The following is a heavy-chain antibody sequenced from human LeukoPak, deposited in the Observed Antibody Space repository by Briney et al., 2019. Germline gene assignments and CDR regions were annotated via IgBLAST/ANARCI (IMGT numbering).Heavy chain of an antibody. D-gene: IGHD4/OR15-4a*01. CDR3: ARGAPVLLDRDAFDI. J-gene: IGHJ3*02. CDR2: IYTSGST. Sequence: SETLSLTCTASGGSISSGSYYWSWIRQPAGKGLEWIGRIYTSGSTNYNPSLKSRVTISVDTSKNQFSLKLSSVTAADTAVYYCARGAPVLLDRDAFDIWGQGTMVTVSS. V-gene: IGHV4-61*02. CDR1: GGSISSGSYY.